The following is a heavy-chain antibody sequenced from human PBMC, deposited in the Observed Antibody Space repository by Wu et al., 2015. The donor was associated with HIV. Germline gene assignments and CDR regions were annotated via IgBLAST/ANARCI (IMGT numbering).Heavy chain of an antibody. V-gene: IGHV1-18*01. CDR1: GYTFTSYG. CDR3: ARDHSTKEGEIQYWWFDP. D-gene: IGHD2/OR15-2a*01. J-gene: IGHJ5*02. CDR2: ISGYNGNT. Sequence: QVQLVQSGAEVKKPGASVKVSCKASGYTFTSYGISWVRQAPGQGLEWMGWISGYNGNTNYAQKLQGRVTMTTDTSTSTAYMELRSLRSEDTAVYYCARDHSTKEGEIQYWWFDPWGQGTLVAVSS.